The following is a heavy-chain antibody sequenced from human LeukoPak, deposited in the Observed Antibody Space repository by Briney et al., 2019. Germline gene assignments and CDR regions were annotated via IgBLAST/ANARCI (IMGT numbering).Heavy chain of an antibody. CDR2: IWYDGSKK. J-gene: IGHJ4*02. CDR3: ATNGGYYIDY. D-gene: IGHD3-16*01. Sequence: QPGGSLRLSCAASGITFSNYGMHWVRQAPGKGLEWVATIWYDGSKKYHAESVKGRFTISRDNSKNTVYLQMNSLRVEDTAVYYCATNGGYYIDYWGQGTLVTVSS. V-gene: IGHV3-33*01. CDR1: GITFSNYG.